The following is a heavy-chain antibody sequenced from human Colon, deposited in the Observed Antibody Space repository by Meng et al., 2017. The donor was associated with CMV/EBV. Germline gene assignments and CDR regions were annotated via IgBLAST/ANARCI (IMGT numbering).Heavy chain of an antibody. J-gene: IGHJ4*02. CDR2: ISGRGGST. V-gene: IGHV3-23*01. Sequence: GESLKISCAASGFIFIDYAMTWVRRAPGRGLEWVSTISGRGGSTYYADSVKGRFTISRDNAKNTLYLQINSLRGDDTAVYYCAKERQIIVRLGEFSLDSWGPGTVVTVSS. CDR1: GFIFIDYA. D-gene: IGHD3-16*02. CDR3: AKERQIIVRLGEFSLDS.